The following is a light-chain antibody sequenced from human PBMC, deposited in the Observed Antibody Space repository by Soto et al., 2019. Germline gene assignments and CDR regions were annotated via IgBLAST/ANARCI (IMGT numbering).Light chain of an antibody. Sequence: DIQMTQSPSTLSASVGDGVTITCRARQNISVWLAWYQQRPGKAPKFLIYDASSLETGVPSRFSGSGSGTEFTLTIRSLQPDDFATYYCQQYDSSSPTFGQGTKLESK. CDR2: DAS. CDR1: QNISVW. CDR3: QQYDSSSPT. V-gene: IGKV1-5*01. J-gene: IGKJ2*01.